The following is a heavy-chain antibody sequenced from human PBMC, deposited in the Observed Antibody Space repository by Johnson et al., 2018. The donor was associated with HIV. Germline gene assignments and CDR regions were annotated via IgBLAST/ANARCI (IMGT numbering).Heavy chain of an antibody. CDR2: ISGNGANT. V-gene: IGHV3-23*04. J-gene: IGHJ3*02. Sequence: VHLVESGGGLVQPGGSLRLSCAASGFTFSSYALSWVRQAPGKGLEWVSVISGNGANTYYADSVKGRFTISRDNSKNTLYLQMNSLRAEDTAVYYCAIIPPGGAGKGADAFDIWGQGTMVTVSS. CDR1: GFTFSSYA. D-gene: IGHD1-26*01. CDR3: AIIPPGGAGKGADAFDI.